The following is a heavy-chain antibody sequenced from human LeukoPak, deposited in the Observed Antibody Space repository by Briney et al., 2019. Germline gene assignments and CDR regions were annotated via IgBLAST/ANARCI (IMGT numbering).Heavy chain of an antibody. CDR1: GGSFSGYY. CDR2: INHSGST. J-gene: IGHJ4*02. D-gene: IGHD3-10*01. Sequence: SETLSLTCAVYGGSFSGYYWSWIRQPPGKGLEWIGEINHSGSTNYNPSLKSRVTISVDTSKNQFSLKLSSVTAADTAVYYCARVSLLWFGEFTEWGQGTLVTVSS. V-gene: IGHV4-34*01. CDR3: ARVSLLWFGEFTE.